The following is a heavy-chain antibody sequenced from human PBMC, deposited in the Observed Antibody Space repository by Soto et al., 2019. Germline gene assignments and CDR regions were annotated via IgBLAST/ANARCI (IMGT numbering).Heavy chain of an antibody. CDR2: MNPNSGNT. Sequence: ASVKVSCKASGYTFTSYDINWVRQATGQGLEWMGWMNPNSGNTGYAQKFQGRVTMTRNTSISTAYMELSSLRSEDTAVYHCARDLNYDFWSGPRDYYYYYYGMDVWGQGTTVTVSS. CDR3: ARDLNYDFWSGPRDYYYYYYGMDV. V-gene: IGHV1-8*01. J-gene: IGHJ6*02. CDR1: GYTFTSYD. D-gene: IGHD3-3*01.